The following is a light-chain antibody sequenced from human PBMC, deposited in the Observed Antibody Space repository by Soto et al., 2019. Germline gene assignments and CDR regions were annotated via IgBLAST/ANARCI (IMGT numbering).Light chain of an antibody. CDR1: QSVSGY. J-gene: IGKJ3*01. V-gene: IGKV3-11*01. Sequence: EIVLTQSPATLSLSPGERATLSCRASQSVSGYLAWYQQKPGQAPRLLIYDASNRATGIPDRFSGSGSGTDFTPTISYLEPQDFALQNCQQYDASPRTFAPET. CDR2: DAS. CDR3: QQYDASPRT.